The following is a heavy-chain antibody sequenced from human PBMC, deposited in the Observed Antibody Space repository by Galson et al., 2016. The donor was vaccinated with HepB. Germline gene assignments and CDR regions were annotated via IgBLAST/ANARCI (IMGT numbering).Heavy chain of an antibody. CDR2: INPNSGGT. CDR3: ARDAWSGSYSGIDY. D-gene: IGHD1-26*01. CDR1: GYTFTGYY. Sequence: SVKVSCKAPGYTFTGYYMHWVRQTPGQGLEWMGWINPNSGGTNYAQKFQGWVTMTRDTSISTAYMELSRLKSDDTAVYYCARDAWSGSYSGIDYWGQGTLVTVSS. V-gene: IGHV1-2*04. J-gene: IGHJ4*02.